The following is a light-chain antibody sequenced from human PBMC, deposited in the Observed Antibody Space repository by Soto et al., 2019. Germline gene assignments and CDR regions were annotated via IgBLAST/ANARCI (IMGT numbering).Light chain of an antibody. CDR3: SSYAGSNNYD. CDR2: EVS. J-gene: IGLJ1*01. V-gene: IGLV2-8*01. Sequence: QSVLTQPPSASGSPGQSVTISCTGTSSDVGGYNYVSWYQQHPGKAPKLMIYEVSKRPSGVPDRFSGSKSGNTASLTVSGLQAEDEADYYCSSYAGSNNYDFGSGTKVTX. CDR1: SSDVGGYNY.